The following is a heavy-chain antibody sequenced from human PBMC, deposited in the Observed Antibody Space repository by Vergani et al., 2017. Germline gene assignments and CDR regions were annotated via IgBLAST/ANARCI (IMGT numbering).Heavy chain of an antibody. CDR2: IYTSGST. CDR1: GGSISRGSYY. J-gene: IGHJ3*02. V-gene: IGHV4-61*02. CDR3: AREPWTVTIPAFDI. D-gene: IGHD4-17*01. Sequence: QVQLQESGPGLVKPSQTLSLTCTVSGGSISRGSYYWTWIRQPAGKGLEWIGRIYTSGSTNYNPSLKSRVTISVDTSKNQFSLKLSSVTAADTAVYYCAREPWTVTIPAFDIWGQGTMVTVSS.